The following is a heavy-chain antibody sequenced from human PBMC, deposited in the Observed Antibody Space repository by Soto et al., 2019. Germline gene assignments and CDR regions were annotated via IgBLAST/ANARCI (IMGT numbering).Heavy chain of an antibody. CDR3: ARESIIMVCPDKNNDY. Sequence: QVQLVQSGAEVKKPGSSVKVSCKASGGTFSSYAISWVRQAPGQGLEWMGGIISIFGTANYAQKFQDRVTITADESTGTSYMELCSLGSEHTAVYYCARESIIMVCPDKNNDYWGQGTLVTVSS. J-gene: IGHJ4*02. D-gene: IGHD3-10*01. CDR2: IISIFGTA. V-gene: IGHV1-69*01. CDR1: GGTFSSYA.